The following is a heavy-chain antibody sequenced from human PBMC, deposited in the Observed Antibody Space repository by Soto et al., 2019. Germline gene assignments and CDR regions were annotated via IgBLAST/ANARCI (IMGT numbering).Heavy chain of an antibody. CDR3: ASWASKAALYYFDY. CDR2: ISYDGSNK. CDR1: GFTFSSYA. D-gene: IGHD6-6*01. V-gene: IGHV3-30-3*01. Sequence: GGSLRLSCAASGFTFSSYAMHWVRQAPGKGLEWVVVISYDGSNKYYADSVKGRFTISRDNSKNTLYLQMNSLRAEDTAVYYCASWASKAALYYFDYWGQGTLVTVSS. J-gene: IGHJ4*02.